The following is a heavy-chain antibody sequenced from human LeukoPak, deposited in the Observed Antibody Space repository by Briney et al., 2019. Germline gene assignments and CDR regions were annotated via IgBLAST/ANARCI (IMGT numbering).Heavy chain of an antibody. D-gene: IGHD2-15*01. CDR1: GFTFSSYW. CDR3: ARDPAGYGLDY. V-gene: IGHV3-74*01. CDR2: INSDGSST. Sequence: PGGSLRLSCAASGFTFSSYWMHWVRQAPGKGLVWVSRINSDGSSTSYADSVKGRVTISRDNAKNTLYLQMNSLRAEDTAVYYCARDPAGYGLDYWGQGTLVTVSS. J-gene: IGHJ4*02.